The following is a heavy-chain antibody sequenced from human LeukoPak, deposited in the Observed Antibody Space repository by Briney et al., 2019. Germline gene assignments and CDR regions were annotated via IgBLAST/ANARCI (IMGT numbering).Heavy chain of an antibody. J-gene: IGHJ3*02. D-gene: IGHD3-9*01. CDR2: ISAYNGNT. Sequence: GASVKVSCKASGYTFTSYGISGVRQAPGQGLEGMGWISAYNGNTNYAQKLQGRVTMTTDTSTSTAYMELRSLRSDDTAVYYCARDSGRYFDWLYPFRFSGLSEALEPHDAFDIWGQGTMVTVSS. CDR1: GYTFTSYG. CDR3: ARDSGRYFDWLYPFRFSGLSEALEPHDAFDI. V-gene: IGHV1-18*01.